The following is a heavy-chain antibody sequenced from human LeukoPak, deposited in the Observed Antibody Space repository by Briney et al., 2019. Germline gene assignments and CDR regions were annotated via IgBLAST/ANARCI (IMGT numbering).Heavy chain of an antibody. D-gene: IGHD6-6*01. CDR3: ARGRSSSSYYYYYMDV. Sequence: SETLSLTCTVSGGSISSYYWSWIRQPAGKALEWIGPIYTSGSTNYNPSLKSRVTMSVDTSKNQFSLKLSSVTAADTAVYYCARGRSSSSYYYYYMDVRGKGTTVTVSS. CDR2: IYTSGST. V-gene: IGHV4-4*07. J-gene: IGHJ6*03. CDR1: GGSISSYY.